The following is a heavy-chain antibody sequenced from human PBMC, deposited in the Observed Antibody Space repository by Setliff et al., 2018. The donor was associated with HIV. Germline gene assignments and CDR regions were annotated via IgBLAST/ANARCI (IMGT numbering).Heavy chain of an antibody. CDR2: IFYSGIT. D-gene: IGHD1-1*01. CDR3: ARPQLGWGGGSHFDH. V-gene: IGHV4-39*01. Sequence: SETLSLTCTVSGGSFTSRSYYWGWIRQPPGKGLEWIGSIFYSGITYYNPSLKSRVTISVDTSKNQFSLKLSSVTAADTAGYYCARPQLGWGGGSHFDHWGQGTLVTVSS. J-gene: IGHJ4*02. CDR1: GGSFTSRSYY.